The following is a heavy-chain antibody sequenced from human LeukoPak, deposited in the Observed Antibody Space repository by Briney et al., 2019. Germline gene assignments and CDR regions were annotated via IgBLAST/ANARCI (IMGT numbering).Heavy chain of an antibody. Sequence: GGSLRLSCAASGFTFSNYAMSWVRQAPGKGLEWISAVSGSGDRTYYAGSVKGRFTISRDNSKNIVYLRMNSLRAEDTAVYLCANSRGYGSGNLWGQGTLVTVSS. CDR2: VSGSGDRT. V-gene: IGHV3-23*01. J-gene: IGHJ4*02. D-gene: IGHD3-10*01. CDR1: GFTFSNYA. CDR3: ANSRGYGSGNL.